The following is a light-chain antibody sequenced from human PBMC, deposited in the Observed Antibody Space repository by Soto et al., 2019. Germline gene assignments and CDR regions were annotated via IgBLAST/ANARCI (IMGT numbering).Light chain of an antibody. CDR2: GAS. CDR1: QSVSSNF. V-gene: IGKV3-20*01. CDR3: RQYGTSLGFP. Sequence: EIVLTQSPGTLSLSPGERATLSCRASQSVSSNFLAWYQEKLGQAPRLLIYGASKRATGIPDRFSGSGSGTEFTLPISRLEPEDFAVYYCRQYGTSLGFPVGGGTKVDIK. J-gene: IGKJ4*01.